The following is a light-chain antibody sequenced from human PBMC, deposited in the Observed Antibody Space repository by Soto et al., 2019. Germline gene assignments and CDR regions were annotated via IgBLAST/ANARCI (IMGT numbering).Light chain of an antibody. CDR2: GAS. V-gene: IGKV3-15*01. J-gene: IGKJ1*01. CDR1: QSISRLY. CDR3: QQYNNWPQR. Sequence: EVVLTQSPGTLSLSPGEGATLSCRASQSISRLYLSWYQQKPGQPPRLLIYGASTRATGIPARFSGGGSGTDFTPTISGLQSIDFAVYYCQQYNNWPQRFGQGPKVGIK.